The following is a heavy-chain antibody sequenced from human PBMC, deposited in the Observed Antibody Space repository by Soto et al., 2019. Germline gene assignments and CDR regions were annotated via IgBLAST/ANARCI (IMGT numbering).Heavy chain of an antibody. CDR3: AKGRLRGQTGGGFDY. Sequence: GSLRLSCAASGFTFSSYAMSWVRKAPGKGLEWVSAISGSGGSTYYADSVKGRFTISRDNSKNTLYLQMNSLRAEDTAVYYCAKGRLRGQTGGGFDYWGQGTLVTVSS. J-gene: IGHJ4*02. D-gene: IGHD1-26*01. CDR1: GFTFSSYA. CDR2: ISGSGGST. V-gene: IGHV3-23*01.